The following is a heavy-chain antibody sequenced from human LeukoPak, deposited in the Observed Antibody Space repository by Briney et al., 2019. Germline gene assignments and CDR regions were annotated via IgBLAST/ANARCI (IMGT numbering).Heavy chain of an antibody. CDR1: GGSISSGGYY. Sequence: PSQTLSLTCTVSGGSISSGGYYWTWIRQHPGKGLEWIGYIFYSGTAYYNPSLNSRLTISVDTSKNQFSLRLSSVTAADTAVYYCARGSDYDTSGYYYVDNWGQGTLVTVSS. J-gene: IGHJ4*02. CDR3: ARGSDYDTSGYYYVDN. CDR2: IFYSGTA. V-gene: IGHV4-31*03. D-gene: IGHD3-22*01.